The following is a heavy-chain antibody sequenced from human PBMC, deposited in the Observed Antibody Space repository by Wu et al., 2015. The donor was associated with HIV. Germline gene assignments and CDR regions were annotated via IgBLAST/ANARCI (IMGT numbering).Heavy chain of an antibody. CDR2: IIPIFGTA. CDR3: ATAVRPAAINDAFDI. CDR1: GDTFSSFS. V-gene: IGHV1-69*12. J-gene: IGHJ3*02. D-gene: IGHD2-2*01. Sequence: QVQLVQSGAEVKKPGSSVKVSCKASGDTFSSFSITWVRQAPGQGLEWMGGIIPIFGTANYAQNFQGRVTITADESTSTAYMELSSLRSEDTAVYYCATAVRPAAINDAFDIWGQGTMVTVSS.